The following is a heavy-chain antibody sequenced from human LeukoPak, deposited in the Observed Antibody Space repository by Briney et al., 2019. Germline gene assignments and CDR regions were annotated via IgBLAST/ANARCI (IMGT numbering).Heavy chain of an antibody. CDR2: MNPNSGNT. Sequence: ASVKVSCKASGYTFTSYDINWVRQATGQGLEWMGWMNPNSGNTGYAQKFQGRVTMTRNTSISTAYMELSILRSEDTAVYYCARGSLSWNYLCWFDPWGQGTLVTVSS. CDR1: GYTFTSYD. D-gene: IGHD1-7*01. CDR3: ARGSLSWNYLCWFDP. J-gene: IGHJ5*02. V-gene: IGHV1-8*01.